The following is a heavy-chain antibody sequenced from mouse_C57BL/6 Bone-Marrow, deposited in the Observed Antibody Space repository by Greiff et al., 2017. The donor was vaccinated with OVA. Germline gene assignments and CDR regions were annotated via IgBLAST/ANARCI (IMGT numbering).Heavy chain of an antibody. D-gene: IGHD2-2*01. V-gene: IGHV5-6*01. J-gene: IGHJ3*01. Sequence: EVMLVESGGDLVKPGGSLKLSCAASGFTFSSYGMSWVRQTPDKRLEWVATISSGGSYTYYPDSVKGRFTISRDNAKNTLYLQMSSLKSEDTAMYYCARHPLWLRRRTWFAYWGQGTLVTVSA. CDR1: GFTFSSYG. CDR2: ISSGGSYT. CDR3: ARHPLWLRRRTWFAY.